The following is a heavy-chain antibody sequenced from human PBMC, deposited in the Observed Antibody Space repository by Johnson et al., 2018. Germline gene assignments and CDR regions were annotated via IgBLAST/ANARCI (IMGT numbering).Heavy chain of an antibody. D-gene: IGHD6-13*01. Sequence: QVQLVESGGGLVQXGRSLRLSCAASGFTFRNYGMHWVRQAPGKGLEWVASVWHDGINKYYIDAVKGRFTISRDNSKNTLYLRTNSLGAEDTAVYFGARDRLGYTVQDGFDIWGQGTLVTVSS. J-gene: IGHJ3*02. CDR2: VWHDGINK. CDR1: GFTFRNYG. CDR3: ARDRLGYTVQDGFDI. V-gene: IGHV3-33*01.